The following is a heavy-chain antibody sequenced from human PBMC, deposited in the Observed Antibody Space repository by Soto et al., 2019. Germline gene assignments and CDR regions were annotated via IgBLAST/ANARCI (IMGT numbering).Heavy chain of an antibody. V-gene: IGHV1-18*01. J-gene: IGHJ4*02. Sequence: QVQLVQSGAEVKKPGASVKVSCKASGYTFTSYGISWVRQAPGQGLEWMGWISAYNGNTNYAQKLQGIVTMTTDTSTSTAYMELRSLRSDDTAVYYCARGNYCISTSCYQFGPSYYWGQGTLVTVSS. CDR2: ISAYNGNT. D-gene: IGHD2-2*01. CDR1: GYTFTSYG. CDR3: ARGNYCISTSCYQFGPSYY.